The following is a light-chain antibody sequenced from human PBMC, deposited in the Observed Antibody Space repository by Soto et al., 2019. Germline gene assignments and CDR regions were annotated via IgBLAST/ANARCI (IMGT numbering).Light chain of an antibody. Sequence: SNSPATLSLSPGEGATLSCRASQGIGYTLAWYQQKPGQTPRLLIYDTSIRATGVPARFSGSRSGAEFTLTISSLQSEDFAVYYCQHYVNWPLTFGGGTKVDI. CDR2: DTS. CDR1: QGIGYT. CDR3: QHYVNWPLT. J-gene: IGKJ4*01. V-gene: IGKV3-15*01.